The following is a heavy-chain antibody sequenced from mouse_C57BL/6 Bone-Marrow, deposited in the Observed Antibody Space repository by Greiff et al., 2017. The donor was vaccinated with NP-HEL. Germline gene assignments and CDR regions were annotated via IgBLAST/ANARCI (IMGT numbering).Heavy chain of an antibody. Sequence: VQLQESDAELVKPGASVKISCKVSGYTFTDHTIHWMKQRPEQGLEWIGYIYPRDGSTKYNEKFKGKATLTADKSSSTAYMQLNSLTSEDSAVYFCARSEGDYYGSSLYWDFEVWGTGTTVTVSS. J-gene: IGHJ1*03. CDR3: ARSEGDYYGSSLYWDFEV. D-gene: IGHD1-1*01. CDR2: IYPRDGST. CDR1: GYTFTDHT. V-gene: IGHV1-78*01.